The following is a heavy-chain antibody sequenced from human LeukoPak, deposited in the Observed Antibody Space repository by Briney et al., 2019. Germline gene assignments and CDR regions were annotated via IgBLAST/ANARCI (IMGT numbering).Heavy chain of an antibody. J-gene: IGHJ4*02. V-gene: IGHV4-59*08. Sequence: TLSLTCTVSGGSINDYYWSWIRQPAGKGLEWIGYILYSGTTNYNPSLKSRVAISLDTSKNQFSLMVNSVTATDTAVYFCAGQQLERGEDHWGQGTLVIVSS. CDR3: AGQQLERGEDH. CDR2: ILYSGTT. CDR1: GGSINDYY. D-gene: IGHD1-1*01.